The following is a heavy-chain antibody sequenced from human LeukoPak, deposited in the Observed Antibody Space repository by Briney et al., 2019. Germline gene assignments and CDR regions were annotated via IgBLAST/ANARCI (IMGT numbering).Heavy chain of an antibody. D-gene: IGHD6-19*01. J-gene: IGHJ4*02. CDR1: GFTVSSNY. CDR3: ARAGGYSGWWGDFDY. Sequence: GSLRLSCAASGFTVSSNYMSWVRQAPGKGLEWVANIKQDGSEKYYVDSVKGRFTISRDNAKNSLYLQMNSLRAEDTALYHCARAGGYSGWWGDFDYWGQGTLVTVSS. V-gene: IGHV3-7*03. CDR2: IKQDGSEK.